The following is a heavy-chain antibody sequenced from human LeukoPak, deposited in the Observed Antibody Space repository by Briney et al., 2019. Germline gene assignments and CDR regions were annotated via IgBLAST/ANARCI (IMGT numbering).Heavy chain of an antibody. Sequence: PGGSLRLSCAASGFPFSNYWMHRVRQAPGKGLVWVSRINSDGSSTDNADSVKGRFTISRDNAKNSLYLQMNSLRAEDTAVFYCARDYPGYCSSTSCPTLNWFDPWGQGTLVTVSS. J-gene: IGHJ5*02. CDR2: INSDGSST. CDR3: ARDYPGYCSSTSCPTLNWFDP. V-gene: IGHV3-74*01. D-gene: IGHD2-2*01. CDR1: GFPFSNYW.